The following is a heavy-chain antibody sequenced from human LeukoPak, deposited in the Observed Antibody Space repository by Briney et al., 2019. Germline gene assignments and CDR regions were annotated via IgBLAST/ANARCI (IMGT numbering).Heavy chain of an antibody. D-gene: IGHD3-10*01. V-gene: IGHV3-15*01. CDR3: TTGDYYGSGSYPP. CDR1: GFTFSNAW. Sequence: GGSLRLSCAASGFTFSNAWMSWVPQAPGKGLEWVGRIKSKTDGGTTDYAAPVKGRFTISRDDSKNTLYLQMNSLKTEDTAVYYCTTGDYYGSGSYPPWGQGTLVTVSS. J-gene: IGHJ5*02. CDR2: IKSKTDGGTT.